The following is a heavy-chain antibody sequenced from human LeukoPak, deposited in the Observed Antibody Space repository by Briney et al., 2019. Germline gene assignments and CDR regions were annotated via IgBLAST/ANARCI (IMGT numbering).Heavy chain of an antibody. CDR1: GGSISSYY. CDR3: ARADSIVVVPAAIRERNWFDP. D-gene: IGHD2-2*02. V-gene: IGHV4-59*08. CDR2: IYYSGST. J-gene: IGHJ5*02. Sequence: SETLSLTCTVSGGSISSYYWSWIRQPPGKGLEWIVYIYYSGSTNYNPSLKSRVTISVDTSKNQFSLKLSSVTAADTAVYYCARADSIVVVPAAIRERNWFDPWGQGTLVTVSS.